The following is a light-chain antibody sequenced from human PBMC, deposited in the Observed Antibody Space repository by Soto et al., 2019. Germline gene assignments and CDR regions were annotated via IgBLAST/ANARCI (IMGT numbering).Light chain of an antibody. Sequence: QPVLTQPPSASGSPGQSVTISCTGTSSDVGGYNYVSWYQQHPGKAPKLLIYEVSKRPSGVPDRFSGSKSGNTASLTVSGLQAEDEADYYCSSYGGSNVFGTATKLTVL. CDR3: SSYGGSNV. V-gene: IGLV2-8*01. J-gene: IGLJ1*01. CDR1: SSDVGGYNY. CDR2: EVS.